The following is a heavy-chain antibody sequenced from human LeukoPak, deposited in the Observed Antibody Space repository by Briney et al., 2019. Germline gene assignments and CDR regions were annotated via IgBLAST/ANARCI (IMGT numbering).Heavy chain of an antibody. J-gene: IGHJ4*02. Sequence: SETLSLTCTVSGGSVSSGSYYWSWIRQPPGKGLEWIGYIYYSGSTNYNPSLKSRVTISVDTSKNQFSLKLSSVTAADTAVYYCARDGGYGDYAFDYWGPGTLVTVSS. D-gene: IGHD4-17*01. CDR3: ARDGGYGDYAFDY. CDR2: IYYSGST. CDR1: GGSVSSGSYY. V-gene: IGHV4-61*01.